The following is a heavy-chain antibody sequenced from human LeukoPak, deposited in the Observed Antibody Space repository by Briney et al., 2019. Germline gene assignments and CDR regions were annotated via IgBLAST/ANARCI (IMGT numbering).Heavy chain of an antibody. D-gene: IGHD3-22*01. CDR3: ARGDSSGYVPDH. CDR1: GFTFCRYR. CDR2: TSSSSTTK. V-gene: IGHV3-48*02. Sequence: PGGSLRLSCAASGFTFCRYRMNWGRQAPGKGLGWISYTSSSSTTKYYAYSVKGRVTISRDNAKNSLYLQMNSLRDEDTALYYCARGDSSGYVPDHWGQGTLVTVSS. J-gene: IGHJ5*02.